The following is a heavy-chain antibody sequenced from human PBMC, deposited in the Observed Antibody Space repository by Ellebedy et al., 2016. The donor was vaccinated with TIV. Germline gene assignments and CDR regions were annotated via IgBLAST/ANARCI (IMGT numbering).Heavy chain of an antibody. CDR1: GGSISSYY. Sequence: MPSETLSLTCTVSGGSISSYYWSWIRQPAGKGLEWIGRIYTSGSTNYNPSLKSRVTMSVDTSKNQFSLKLSSLTAAYTAVYYCARWGYGYANYYYYGMDVWGQGTTVTVSS. V-gene: IGHV4-4*07. J-gene: IGHJ6*02. CDR3: ARWGYGYANYYYYGMDV. D-gene: IGHD5-12*01. CDR2: IYTSGST.